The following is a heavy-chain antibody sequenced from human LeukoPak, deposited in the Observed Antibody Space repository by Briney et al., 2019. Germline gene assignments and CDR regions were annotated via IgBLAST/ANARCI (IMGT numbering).Heavy chain of an antibody. D-gene: IGHD3-22*01. CDR2: MNSDGSST. V-gene: IGHV3-74*01. CDR1: GFSFSRYW. Sequence: PGGSLRLSCAASGFSFSRYWMHWVRQAPGKGLVWVSRMNSDGSSTNYADSVKGRFTISRANAKNILYLQMNSLRAEDTAVYHCATGHYYDSSGYYPLPDSFDIWGQGTMVTVSS. CDR3: ATGHYYDSSGYYPLPDSFDI. J-gene: IGHJ3*02.